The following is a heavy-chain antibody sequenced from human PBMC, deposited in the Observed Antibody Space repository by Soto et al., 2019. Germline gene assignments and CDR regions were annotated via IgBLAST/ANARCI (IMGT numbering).Heavy chain of an antibody. V-gene: IGHV4-59*08. J-gene: IGHJ4*02. CDR2: IYDSGST. D-gene: IGHD2-21*01. Sequence: PSETLSLTCTVSGGSISSSYWSWIRQPPGKGLEWIGYIYDSGSTYYNSSLKSRVTMSVDTSKNQFSLNLSSVTAADTDVYYCARPLIYWGQGSPVTV. CDR3: ARPLIY. CDR1: GGSISSSY.